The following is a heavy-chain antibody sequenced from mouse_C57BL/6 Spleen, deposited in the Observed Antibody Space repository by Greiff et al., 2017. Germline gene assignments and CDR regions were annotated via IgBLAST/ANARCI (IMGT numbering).Heavy chain of an antibody. D-gene: IGHD3-2*02. V-gene: IGHV5-15*01. CDR3: ARLDSSGYLFAY. CDR1: GFTFSDYG. J-gene: IGHJ3*01. Sequence: EVKVVEPGGGLVQPGGSLKLSCAASGFTFSDYGMAWVRQAPRKGPEWVAFISNLAYSIYYADTVTGRFTISRENAKNTLYLEMRSLRAEDTAMYYCARLDSSGYLFAYWGQGTLGTVSA. CDR2: ISNLAYSI.